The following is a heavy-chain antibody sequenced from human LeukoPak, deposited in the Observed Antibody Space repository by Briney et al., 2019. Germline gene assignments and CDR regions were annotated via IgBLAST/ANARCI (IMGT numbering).Heavy chain of an antibody. D-gene: IGHD2-2*01. CDR1: GYTLTELS. CDR2: FDPEDGET. V-gene: IGHV1-24*01. J-gene: IGHJ3*02. Sequence: ASVKVSCKVSGYTLTELSMHWARQAPGKGLEWMGGFDPEDGETIYAQKFQGRVTMTEDTSTDTAYMELSSLRSEDTAVYYCAVVPAAVDAFDIWGQGTMVTVSS. CDR3: AVVPAAVDAFDI.